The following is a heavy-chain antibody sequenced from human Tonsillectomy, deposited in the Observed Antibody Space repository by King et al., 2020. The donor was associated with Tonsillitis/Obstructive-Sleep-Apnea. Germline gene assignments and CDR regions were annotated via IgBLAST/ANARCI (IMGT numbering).Heavy chain of an antibody. Sequence: VQLVESGAEVKKPGESLKISCKGSGYSFTSYWIGWVRQMPGKGLEWMGIIYPGDSDTRYSPSFQGQVTISADKSIRTAYLQWSSLKASDTAMYYCARRRISSWDFDAFDIWGQGTMVTVSS. CDR2: IYPGDSDT. CDR1: GYSFTSYW. J-gene: IGHJ3*02. V-gene: IGHV5-51*01. CDR3: ARRRISSWDFDAFDI. D-gene: IGHD6-13*01.